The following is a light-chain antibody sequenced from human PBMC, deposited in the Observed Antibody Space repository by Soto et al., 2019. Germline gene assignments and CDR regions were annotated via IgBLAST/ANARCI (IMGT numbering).Light chain of an antibody. J-gene: IGLJ2*01. CDR1: SSDVGGYNY. V-gene: IGLV2-8*01. CDR3: ASYTGSDTLV. CDR2: EVS. Sequence: QSALTQPPSASGSPGQSVTISCTGTSSDVGGYNYVSWYQQHPGKAPKLMIYEVSKRPSGVPDRLSGSKSGNTASVTVSGLQVEDEADYYCASYTGSDTLVFGGGTKVTVL.